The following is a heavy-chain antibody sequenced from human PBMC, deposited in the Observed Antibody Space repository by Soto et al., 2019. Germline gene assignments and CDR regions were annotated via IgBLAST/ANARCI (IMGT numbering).Heavy chain of an antibody. D-gene: IGHD5-18*01. CDR2: INHSGST. CDR3: ALPGYSYGPFDY. J-gene: IGHJ4*02. V-gene: IGHV4-34*01. CDR1: GGSFSGYY. Sequence: KPSETLSLTCAVYGGSFSGYYWSWIRQPPGKGLEWIGEINHSGSTNYNPSLKSRVTISVDTSKNQFSLKLSSVTAADTAVYYCALPGYSYGPFDYWGQGTLVTVS.